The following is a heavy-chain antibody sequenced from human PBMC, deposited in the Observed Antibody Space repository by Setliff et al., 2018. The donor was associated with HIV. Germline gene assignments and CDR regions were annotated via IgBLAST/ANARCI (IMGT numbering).Heavy chain of an antibody. CDR1: GYTFTSYG. Sequence: ASVKVSCKASGYTFTSYGINWVRQAAGQGLEWMGWINTKTGNPTYAQGFTGRFVFSLDTSVSTAHLQISSLKAEDTAVYYCARAHLWFGESFPFDPWGQGPLVTVSS. J-gene: IGHJ5*02. CDR2: INTKTGNP. D-gene: IGHD3-10*01. CDR3: ARAHLWFGESFPFDP. V-gene: IGHV7-4-1*02.